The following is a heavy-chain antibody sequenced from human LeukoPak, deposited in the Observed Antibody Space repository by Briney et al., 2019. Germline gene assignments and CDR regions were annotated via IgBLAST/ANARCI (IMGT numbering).Heavy chain of an antibody. Sequence: GASVKVSCKASGYTFTGYYMHWVRPAPGQGLEWMGWIIPNSGGTNYAQKFRGRVTMSRDTSISTAYRVLGRLRSDDPAEYYCARFSKVVTAIAFDCWGQGTLVGVSS. CDR3: ARFSKVVTAIAFDC. CDR1: GYTFTGYY. V-gene: IGHV1-2*02. D-gene: IGHD2-21*02. J-gene: IGHJ4*02. CDR2: IIPNSGGT.